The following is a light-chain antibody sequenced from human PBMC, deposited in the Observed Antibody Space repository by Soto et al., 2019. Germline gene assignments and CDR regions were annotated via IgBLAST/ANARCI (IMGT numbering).Light chain of an antibody. J-gene: IGKJ2*03. CDR3: QQYGDCSSPRYS. CDR1: QSVSTNY. Sequence: EIVLTQSPGTLSLSPGDRVTLSCRASQSVSTNYFSWYQQKPAQAPRLLIYATSSRAVGMPDGFSGSGSGTDFTLTISRLEPEDFAMYYCQQYGDCSSPRYSFGQGTRLE. V-gene: IGKV3-20*01. CDR2: ATS.